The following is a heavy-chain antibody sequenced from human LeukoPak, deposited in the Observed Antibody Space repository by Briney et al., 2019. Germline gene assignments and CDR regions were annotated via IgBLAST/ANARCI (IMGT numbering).Heavy chain of an antibody. CDR1: GFTFDDYG. CDR2: ISGSGGST. V-gene: IGHV3-23*01. D-gene: IGHD3-10*01. J-gene: IGHJ5*02. Sequence: GGSLRLSCAASGFTFDDYGMSWVRQAPGKGLEWVSAISGSGGSTYYADSVKGRFTISRDNSKNTLYLQMNSLRAEDTAVYYCAKGYGSGSYDSWGQGTLVTVSS. CDR3: AKGYGSGSYDS.